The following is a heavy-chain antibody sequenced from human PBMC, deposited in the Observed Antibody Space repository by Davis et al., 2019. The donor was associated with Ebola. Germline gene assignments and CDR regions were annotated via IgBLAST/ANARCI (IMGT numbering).Heavy chain of an antibody. J-gene: IGHJ4*02. Sequence: ASVKVSCKASGYTFIGHYLHWVRQAPGQGLEWMGWINPNSGDTKFLQKFQGRVTMTTDTSISTAYMDLSSLRSDDTAVFYCVRELHGGQFNYWGQGTLVSVSS. CDR2: INPNSGDT. CDR3: VRELHGGQFNY. V-gene: IGHV1-2*02. CDR1: GYTFIGHY. D-gene: IGHD3-16*01.